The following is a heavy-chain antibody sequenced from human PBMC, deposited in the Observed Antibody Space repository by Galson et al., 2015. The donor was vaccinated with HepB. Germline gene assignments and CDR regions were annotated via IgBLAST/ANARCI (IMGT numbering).Heavy chain of an antibody. Sequence: SLRLSCAASGFTFSSYAMSWVRQAPGKGLEWVSAISGSGGSTYYADSVKGRFTISRDNSKNTLYLQMNSLRAEDTAVYYCAREAGFTVTSKYNWFDPWGQGTLVTVSS. CDR3: AREAGFTVTSKYNWFDP. J-gene: IGHJ5*02. CDR2: ISGSGGST. V-gene: IGHV3-23*01. CDR1: GFTFSSYA. D-gene: IGHD4-11*01.